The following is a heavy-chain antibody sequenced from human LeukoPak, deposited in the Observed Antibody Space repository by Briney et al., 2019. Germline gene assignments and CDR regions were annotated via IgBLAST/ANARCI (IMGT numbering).Heavy chain of an antibody. D-gene: IGHD4-11*01. J-gene: IGHJ4*01. CDR3: ARDPPDYSNYQF. CDR1: GGSISSYY. V-gene: IGHV4-4*07. Sequence: ESLSLTCTVSGGSISSYYGSWIRQPAGKGLEWIGRIYTSVSTNYNPSLKGRVTMSVDTSKNQFSLKLSSVTAADTAVYYCARDPPDYSNYQFWGHGTLVTVSS. CDR2: IYTSVST.